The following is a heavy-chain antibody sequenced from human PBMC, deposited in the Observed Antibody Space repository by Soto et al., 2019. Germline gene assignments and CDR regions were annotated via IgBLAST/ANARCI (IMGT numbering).Heavy chain of an antibody. CDR2: ISAYNGNT. CDR3: ARDRIVSYYYDSSGYYDD. Sequence: ASVKVSCKASGYTFTSYGISWVRQAPGQGLEWMGWISAYNGNTNYAQKLQGRVTMTTDTSTSTAYMELRSLRSDDTAVYYCARDRIVSYYYDSSGYYDDWGQGTLVTVSS. CDR1: GYTFTSYG. D-gene: IGHD3-22*01. V-gene: IGHV1-18*01. J-gene: IGHJ4*02.